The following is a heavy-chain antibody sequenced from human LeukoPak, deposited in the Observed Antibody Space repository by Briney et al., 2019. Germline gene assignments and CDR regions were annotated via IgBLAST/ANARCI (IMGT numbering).Heavy chain of an antibody. CDR3: AKDTGLVGPRYFDY. D-gene: IGHD3-9*01. CDR1: GFTFSSYA. V-gene: IGHV3-23*01. CDR2: ISGSGSST. Sequence: AGGSLRLSCAASGFTFSSYAMSWVRQAPGKGLEWVSAISGSGSSTYYADSVKGRFTISRDNSKNTLYLQMNSLRAEDTAVYYCAKDTGLVGPRYFDYWGQGTLVTVSS. J-gene: IGHJ4*02.